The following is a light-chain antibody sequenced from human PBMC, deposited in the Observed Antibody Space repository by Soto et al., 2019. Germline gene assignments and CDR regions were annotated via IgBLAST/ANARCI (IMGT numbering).Light chain of an antibody. CDR2: DVG. CDR3: SSYTGSMTNV. Sequence: QSALTQPASVSGSPGQSITISCTGTSSYGGGYNSVSWYQPHPGKAPKLTLYDVGDRPSGVSYRFSGSKSGNTACLTIFGLQAADEADYFCSSYTGSMTNVFGSGTKVTVL. CDR1: SSYGGGYNS. V-gene: IGLV2-14*03. J-gene: IGLJ1*01.